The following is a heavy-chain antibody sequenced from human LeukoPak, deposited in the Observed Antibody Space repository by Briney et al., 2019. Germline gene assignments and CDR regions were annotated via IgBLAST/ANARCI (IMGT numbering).Heavy chain of an antibody. CDR3: AKCSLTCYRGSFDI. D-gene: IGHD2-15*01. V-gene: IGHV3-23*01. J-gene: IGHJ3*02. Sequence: GGSLRLSCAASGFTFSSYSMTWVRQIPGKGLESVSVISASGGTTDYADSLRGRFTISRDNSKTTLYLQMSSLRVEDTAIYYCAKCSLTCYRGSFDIWGQGTTVTVSS. CDR2: ISASGGTT. CDR1: GFTFSSYS.